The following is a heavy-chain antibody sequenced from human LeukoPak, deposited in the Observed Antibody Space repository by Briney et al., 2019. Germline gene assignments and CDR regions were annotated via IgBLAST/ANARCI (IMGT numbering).Heavy chain of an antibody. J-gene: IGHJ5*02. V-gene: IGHV4-39*07. CDR3: ARFRILTGYRPLHWFDP. D-gene: IGHD3-9*01. CDR2: IYYSGST. CDR1: GGSISSSSYY. Sequence: SETLSLTCTVSGGSISSSSYYWGWIRQPPGKGLEWIGSIYYSGSTYYNPSLKSRVTISVDTSKNQFSLKLSSVTAADTAVYYCARFRILTGYRPLHWFDPWGQGTLVTVSS.